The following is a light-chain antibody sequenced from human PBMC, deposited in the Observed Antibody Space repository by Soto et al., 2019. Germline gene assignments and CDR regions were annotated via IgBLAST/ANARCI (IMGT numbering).Light chain of an antibody. CDR3: CSYAGSYTYV. CDR2: DVS. V-gene: IGLV2-11*01. J-gene: IGLJ1*01. Sequence: QSVLTQPRPVSRSPGQSVTISLTGTNSVVGGYNYVSWYQQHPGKAPKLMIYDVSKRPSGVPDRFSGSKSGNTASLTISGLQAEDEADYYCCSYAGSYTYVFGTGTKVTVL. CDR1: NSVVGGYNY.